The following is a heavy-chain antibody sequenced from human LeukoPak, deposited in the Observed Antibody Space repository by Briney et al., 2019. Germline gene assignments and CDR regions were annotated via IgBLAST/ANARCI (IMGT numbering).Heavy chain of an antibody. J-gene: IGHJ4*02. CDR2: IYYTGTT. CDR3: GGAANQHYFDY. V-gene: IGHV4-59*01. CDR1: SGSITNKD. D-gene: IGHD3-16*01. Sequence: SEKLSFTYTDPSGSITNKDWSWIRPAPGKDMEYIGHIYYTGTTDYNPSLKSRVTMSVDTSKSQFSLRLISVTASDTAVYFCGGAANQHYFDYWGQGTLVAVSS.